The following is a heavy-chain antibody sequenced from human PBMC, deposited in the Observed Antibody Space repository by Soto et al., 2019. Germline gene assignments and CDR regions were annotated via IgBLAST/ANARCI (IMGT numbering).Heavy chain of an antibody. D-gene: IGHD1-1*01. CDR1: GYDFTTYG. CDR2: ISAHNGNT. CDR3: ARGRYGDY. Sequence: QVHLVQSGAEVKKPGASVKVYCKGSGYDFTTYGITCVRQAPGQGPEWMAWISAHNGNTDYAQKLQGRVTVTRETSTSTAYMELRSLRSYDTAGYYCARGRYGDYWGQGALVTVSS. J-gene: IGHJ4*02. V-gene: IGHV1-18*01.